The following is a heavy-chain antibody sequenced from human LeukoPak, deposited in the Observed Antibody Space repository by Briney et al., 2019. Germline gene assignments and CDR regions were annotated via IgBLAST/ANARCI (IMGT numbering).Heavy chain of an antibody. J-gene: IGHJ4*02. CDR2: INEDGSST. D-gene: IGHD4-17*01. CDR1: GYTFSTYW. V-gene: IGHV3-74*01. Sequence: GGSLRLSCAASGYTFSTYWMHWVRQGPGKGLVWVSRINEDGSSTSYAESVRGRFTISRDNAKNTLYLQMNSLRAADTAVYYCTRDNFGARDSWGQGTLVTVSS. CDR3: TRDNFGARDS.